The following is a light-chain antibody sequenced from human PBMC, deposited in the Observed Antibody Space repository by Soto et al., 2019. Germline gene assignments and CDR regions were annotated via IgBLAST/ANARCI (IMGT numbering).Light chain of an antibody. CDR2: LAS. CDR3: IQTLQTPLT. V-gene: IGKV2-28*01. Sequence: IVVTQSPLSLPVPPGRPASISCRSSQMLLYIKRYINLDSYLQKPGESPQLLIFLASNRASGVPDRLSGSGSGTDFTLKISRVEAEEFGVYYCIQTLQTPLTFGGGTRVDI. J-gene: IGKJ4*01. CDR1: QMLLYIKRYIN.